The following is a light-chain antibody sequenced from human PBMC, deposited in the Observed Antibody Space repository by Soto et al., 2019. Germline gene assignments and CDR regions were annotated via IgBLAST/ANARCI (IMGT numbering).Light chain of an antibody. J-gene: IGKJ4*01. V-gene: IGKV1-9*01. Sequence: DIQLTQSPSFLSASVGDRVTITCRASQDISSDLAWYYQKPGKAPKLLIYAASTLQSGVPSRFSGSGSGTEFTLTISSLQPEDFASYYCHQLNSYPLTFGGGTKVEIK. CDR3: HQLNSYPLT. CDR1: QDISSD. CDR2: AAS.